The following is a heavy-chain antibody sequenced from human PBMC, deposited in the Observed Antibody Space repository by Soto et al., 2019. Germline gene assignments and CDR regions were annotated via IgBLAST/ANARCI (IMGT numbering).Heavy chain of an antibody. J-gene: IGHJ4*02. D-gene: IGHD2-8*01. V-gene: IGHV3-30-3*01. CDR3: ASGGYCTNGVCYGMRFGGYYFDY. Sequence: QVQLVESGGGVVQPGRSLRLSCAASGFTFSSYAMHWVRQAPGKGLEWVAVISYDGSNKYYADSVKGRFTISRDNSKNTLYLQMNSLRAEDTAVYYCASGGYCTNGVCYGMRFGGYYFDYWGQGTLVTVSS. CDR2: ISYDGSNK. CDR1: GFTFSSYA.